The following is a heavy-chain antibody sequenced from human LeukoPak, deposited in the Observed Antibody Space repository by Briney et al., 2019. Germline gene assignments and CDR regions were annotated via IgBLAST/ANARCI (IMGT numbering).Heavy chain of an antibody. D-gene: IGHD6-19*01. CDR3: AKSKAVIAVAGTPVDY. CDR1: GFTFSSYG. J-gene: IGHJ4*02. Sequence: GGSLRLSCAASGFTFSSYGMHWVRQAPGKGLEWVAVISYDGSNKYYADSVKGRFTISRDNSKNTLYLQMNSLRAKDTAVYYCAKSKAVIAVAGTPVDYWGQGTLVTVSS. V-gene: IGHV3-30*18. CDR2: ISYDGSNK.